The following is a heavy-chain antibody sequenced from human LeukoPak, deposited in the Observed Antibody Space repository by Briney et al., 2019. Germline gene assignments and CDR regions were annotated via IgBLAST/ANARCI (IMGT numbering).Heavy chain of an antibody. Sequence: SETLSLTCTVSGGSISSYYWSWIRQPPGKGLEWIGYIYYSGGSNYNPSLKSRVTISLDTSKNQFSLKLNSVTAADTAVYYCAREGGPYRPLDYSGQGTLVTVSS. CDR3: AREGGPYRPLDY. J-gene: IGHJ4*02. CDR2: IYYSGGS. V-gene: IGHV4-59*01. CDR1: GGSISSYY.